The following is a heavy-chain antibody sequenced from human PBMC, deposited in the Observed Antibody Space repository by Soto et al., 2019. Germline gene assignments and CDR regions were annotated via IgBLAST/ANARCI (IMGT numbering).Heavy chain of an antibody. D-gene: IGHD5-18*01. CDR1: GYTLTELS. J-gene: IGHJ6*02. CDR2: FDPEDGET. Sequence: ASVKVSCKVSGYTLTELSMHWVRQAPGKGLEWMGGFDPEDGETIYAQKFQGRVTMTEETSTDTAYMELSSLRSEDTAVYYCATPVDTANYYYYGMDVWGQGTTVTVSS. V-gene: IGHV1-24*01. CDR3: ATPVDTANYYYYGMDV.